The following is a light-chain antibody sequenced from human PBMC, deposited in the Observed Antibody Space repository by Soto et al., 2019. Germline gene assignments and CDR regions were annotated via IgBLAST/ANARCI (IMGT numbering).Light chain of an antibody. Sequence: DIQMTQSPSTLSASIGDRVTSTFRASQTISNWLAWYQQKPGKAPKVLIHDASRLESGVPSRFSGSGSGTEFTLTINNLQPDDFAIYYCRQYDSESTFGQGTKVDNK. CDR1: QTISNW. CDR2: DAS. V-gene: IGKV1-5*01. J-gene: IGKJ1*01. CDR3: RQYDSEST.